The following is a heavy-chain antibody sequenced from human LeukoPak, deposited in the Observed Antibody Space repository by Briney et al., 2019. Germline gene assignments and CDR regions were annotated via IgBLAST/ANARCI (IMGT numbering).Heavy chain of an antibody. CDR3: ARQSRDGSKTRGYYFDH. V-gene: IGHV5-51*01. Sequence: GASLQISCQASGSIFTDYWIGGGRQLPGKGVEAMGIIYAGDSDTTYSPFFQGQVTLSVDKSISTVYLQWSSLKASDTAMYYCARQSRDGSKTRGYYFDHWGQGTLVTVSS. D-gene: IGHD3-10*01. CDR1: GSIFTDYW. J-gene: IGHJ4*02. CDR2: IYAGDSDT.